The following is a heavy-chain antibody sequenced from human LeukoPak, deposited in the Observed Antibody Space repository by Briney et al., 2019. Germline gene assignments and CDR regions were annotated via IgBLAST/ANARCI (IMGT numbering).Heavy chain of an antibody. CDR3: AKRANSDARYFDC. Sequence: GGSLRLSCAASGFTFSSYAMSWVRQAPGKGLEWVSLISGSGGNTYYADSMKGRFTISRDNSKNTLYLQMNSLRAEDTAVYYCAKRANSDARYFDCWGQGTLVTVSS. CDR2: ISGSGGNT. J-gene: IGHJ4*02. CDR1: GFTFSSYA. D-gene: IGHD1/OR15-1a*01. V-gene: IGHV3-23*01.